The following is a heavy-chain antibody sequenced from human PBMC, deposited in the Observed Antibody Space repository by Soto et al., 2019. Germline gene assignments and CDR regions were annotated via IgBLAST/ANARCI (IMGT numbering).Heavy chain of an antibody. V-gene: IGHV4-39*01. CDR3: AGGGYDSSSLRPYGMDV. CDR1: GGSISSSSYY. J-gene: IGHJ6*02. CDR2: ISYSGTT. D-gene: IGHD3-22*01. Sequence: QLQLQESGPGLVKPSETLSLTCTVSGGSISSSSYYWDWIRQSPGKGLDWIGSISYSGTTYYNPSLKSRVTISVDTSKNQFSLKLSSVTAADTAVYFCAGGGYDSSSLRPYGMDVWGQGTTVTVSS.